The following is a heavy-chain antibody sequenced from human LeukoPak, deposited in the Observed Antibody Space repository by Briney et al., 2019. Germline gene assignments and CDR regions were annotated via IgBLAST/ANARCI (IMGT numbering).Heavy chain of an antibody. D-gene: IGHD2-15*01. J-gene: IGHJ5*02. CDR3: ARGRRLRLAHNWFDP. CDR2: INHSGST. CDR1: GVSFSGYY. V-gene: IGHV4-34*01. Sequence: SETLSLTCAVSGVSFSGYYWSWIRQPPGKGLEWIGEINHSGSTNYNPSLKSRVTISVDTSKNQFSLKLSSVTGADTAVYYCARGRRLRLAHNWFDPWGQGTLVTVSS.